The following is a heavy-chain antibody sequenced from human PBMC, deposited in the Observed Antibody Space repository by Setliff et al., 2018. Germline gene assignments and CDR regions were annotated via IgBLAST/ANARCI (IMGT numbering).Heavy chain of an antibody. D-gene: IGHD1-26*01. CDR2: ISSSSSYI. CDR3: ARDPPWELRYFDL. V-gene: IGHV3-21*01. Sequence: GGSLRLSCAASGFTFSRYTINWVRQAPGKGLEWVSSISSSSSYIYYTDSVKGRFAISRDNAKNSLYLQMNSLRAEDTAVYYCARDPPWELRYFDLWGRGTLVTV. CDR1: GFTFSRYT. J-gene: IGHJ2*01.